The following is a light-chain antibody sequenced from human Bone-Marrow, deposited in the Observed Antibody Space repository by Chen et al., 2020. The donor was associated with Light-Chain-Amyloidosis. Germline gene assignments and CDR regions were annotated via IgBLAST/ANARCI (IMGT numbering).Light chain of an antibody. V-gene: IGLV3-25*03. CDR3: QSADSSGTYEVI. CDR1: DLPTKY. J-gene: IGLJ2*01. CDR2: RDT. Sequence: SYELTQPPSVSVSPGQTARITCSGDDLPTKYAYWYQQKPGQAPVLVIHRDTERPSEISEQFSGSSSGTTATLTISGVQAEDEADYHCQSADSSGTYEVIFGGGTKLTVL.